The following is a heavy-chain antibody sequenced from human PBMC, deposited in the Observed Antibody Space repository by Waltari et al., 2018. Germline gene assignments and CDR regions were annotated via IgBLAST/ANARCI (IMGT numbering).Heavy chain of an antibody. J-gene: IGHJ3*02. CDR3: GRGPLVVAFNI. Sequence: EVQLVESGGGLVKPGGSLRLSCAASGFTFSSYSMNWVRQAQGKGLGWVSSIISRRINKNNADQWKGGSTIPKNKAKNQWYLKRTGRGPRKTPVNNWGRGPLVVAFNIWGQGKRFTVS. D-gene: IGHD2-15*01. CDR1: GFTFSSYS. V-gene: IGHV3-21*01. CDR2: IISRRINK.